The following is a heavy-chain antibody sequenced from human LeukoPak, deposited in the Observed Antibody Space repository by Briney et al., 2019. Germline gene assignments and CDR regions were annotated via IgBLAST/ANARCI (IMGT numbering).Heavy chain of an antibody. CDR2: VKSEGSST. J-gene: IGHJ3*01. V-gene: IGHV3-74*01. CDR3: ARGGSPPEALGDTFDV. Sequence: PGGSLRLSCAASGFTFSSYWMHWVRQAPGKGLVWVSRVKSEGSSTNYADSVKGRFTISRDNAKNTLHLQMNSLRAEDTAVYYCARGGSPPEALGDTFDVWGQGTLVTVSS. CDR1: GFTFSSYW. D-gene: IGHD1-26*01.